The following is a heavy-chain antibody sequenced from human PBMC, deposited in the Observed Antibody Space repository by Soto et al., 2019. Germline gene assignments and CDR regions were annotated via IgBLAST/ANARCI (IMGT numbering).Heavy chain of an antibody. CDR3: AREVGYSSGQHFDY. D-gene: IGHD5-18*01. J-gene: IGHJ4*02. CDR1: GGTFSSYA. CDR2: IIPIFGTA. V-gene: IGHV1-69*05. Sequence: GASVKVSCKASGGTFSSYAISWVRQAPGQGLEWMGGIIPIFGTANYAQKFQGRVTMTTDTSTSPAYMELRSLKSDGTAVYYCAREVGYSSGQHFDYWGQGTLVTVSS.